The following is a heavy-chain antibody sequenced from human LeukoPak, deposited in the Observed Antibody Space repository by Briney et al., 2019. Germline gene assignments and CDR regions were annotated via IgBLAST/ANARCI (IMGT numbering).Heavy chain of an antibody. D-gene: IGHD3-3*01. J-gene: IGHJ4*02. V-gene: IGHV1-69*01. CDR3: ATLPIYYDFWSGYIY. CDR2: IIPIFGTA. Sequence: SVKLSCKASGGTFSSYAISWVRQAPGQGLEWMGGIIPIFGTANYAQKFQGRVTITADESTSTAYMELSSLRSEDTAVYYCATLPIYYDFWSGYIYWGQGTLVTVSS. CDR1: GGTFSSYA.